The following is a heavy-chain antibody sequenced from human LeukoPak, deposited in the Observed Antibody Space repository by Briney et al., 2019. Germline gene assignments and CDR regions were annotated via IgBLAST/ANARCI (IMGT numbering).Heavy chain of an antibody. J-gene: IGHJ4*02. CDR3: ARNGHLLHCGGDCYYDY. V-gene: IGHV4-61*08. Sequence: SETLSLTCTVSGSSVGSAGYYWSWIRQPPGGGLEWIGYIYYISNTNYNPSLKSRVTMSVDPSKNQFSLKLSSVTAADTAVYSCARNGHLLHCGGDCYYDYWGQGTLVTVSS. CDR2: IYYISNT. CDR1: GSSVGSAGYY. D-gene: IGHD2-21*01.